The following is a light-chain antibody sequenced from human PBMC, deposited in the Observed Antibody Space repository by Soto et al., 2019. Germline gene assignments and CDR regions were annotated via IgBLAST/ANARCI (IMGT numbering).Light chain of an antibody. Sequence: QSALTQPASVSGSPGQSITISCTGTSSDIGRYNYVSWFQQHPCKVPKLVIFEVNYRPSGVADRFSGSKSGNTASRTITGLQAEDEADYYCTSSITANTRCGFGSVTKLTVL. CDR3: TSSITANTRCG. V-gene: IGLV2-14*01. CDR2: EVN. J-gene: IGLJ1*01. CDR1: SSDIGRYNY.